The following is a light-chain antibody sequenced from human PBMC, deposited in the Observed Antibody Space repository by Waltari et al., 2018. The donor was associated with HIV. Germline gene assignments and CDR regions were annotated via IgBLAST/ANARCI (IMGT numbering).Light chain of an antibody. CDR2: EVS. V-gene: IGLV2-8*01. CDR1: GSDAGAYHS. J-gene: IGLJ3*02. Sequence: QSALTQPPSASGSPGQSVPISCTGTGSDAGAYHSVSWYQQHPGKAPKVLIYEVSKRPSGVPDRFSGSKSDNTASLTVSGLQADDEADYYCSSYAGTNNWVFGGGTKLTVL. CDR3: SSYAGTNNWV.